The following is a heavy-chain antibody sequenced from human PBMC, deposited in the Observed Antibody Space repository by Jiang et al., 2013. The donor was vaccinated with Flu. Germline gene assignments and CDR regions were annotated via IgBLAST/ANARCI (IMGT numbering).Heavy chain of an antibody. CDR2: IYYSGST. CDR1: GGSISSYY. J-gene: IGHJ4*02. Sequence: GPGLVKPSETLSLTCTVSGGSISSYYWTWIRQSPGKGLEWIGYIYYSGSTDYNPSLKSRVTMSLDTSKKQFSLKLTSVTAADTAVYYCARDDSRWPRRFDYWGQGALITVSS. D-gene: IGHD6-13*01. V-gene: IGHV4-59*01. CDR3: ARDDSRWPRRFDY.